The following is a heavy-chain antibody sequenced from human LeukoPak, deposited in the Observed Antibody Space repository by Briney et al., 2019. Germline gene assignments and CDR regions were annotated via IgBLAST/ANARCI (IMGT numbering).Heavy chain of an antibody. CDR1: GYTFTSYA. CDR2: INAGNGNT. Sequence: ASVKVSCKASGYTFTSYAMQWVRQAPGQRLEWMGWINAGNGNTKYSQKFQGRVTITRDTSASTAYMELSSLRSEDTAVYYCARVGGPYSSSWSDAFDIWGQGTMVTVSS. V-gene: IGHV1-3*01. D-gene: IGHD6-13*01. CDR3: ARVGGPYSSSWSDAFDI. J-gene: IGHJ3*02.